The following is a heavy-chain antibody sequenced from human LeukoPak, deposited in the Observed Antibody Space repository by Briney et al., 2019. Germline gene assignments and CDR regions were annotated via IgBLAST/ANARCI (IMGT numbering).Heavy chain of an antibody. Sequence: GGSLRLSCAASGFTFSTYSMNWVRQAPGKGLEWVSSISSSSTYIYYADSVKGRFTISRDNAKNSLYLQMNSLRAEDTAVYYCGTWTTVASYFDYWGQGTLVTVCS. D-gene: IGHD4-17*01. CDR1: GFTFSTYS. CDR3: GTWTTVASYFDY. CDR2: ISSSSTYI. J-gene: IGHJ4*02. V-gene: IGHV3-21*06.